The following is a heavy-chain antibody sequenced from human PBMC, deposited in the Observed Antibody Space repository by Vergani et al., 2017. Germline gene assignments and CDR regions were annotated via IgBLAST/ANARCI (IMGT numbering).Heavy chain of an antibody. CDR2: ISSSSSYI. Sequence: EVQLVESGGGLVKPGGSLRLSCAASGFTFSSYSMNWVRQAPGKGLEWVSSISSSSSYIYYADSVKGRFTISRDNAKNSLYLQMNSLRAEDTAVYYCARDQRYSGSYLCMDVWGKGTTVTVSS. CDR1: GFTFSSYS. V-gene: IGHV3-21*01. CDR3: ARDQRYSGSYLCMDV. D-gene: IGHD1-26*01. J-gene: IGHJ6*03.